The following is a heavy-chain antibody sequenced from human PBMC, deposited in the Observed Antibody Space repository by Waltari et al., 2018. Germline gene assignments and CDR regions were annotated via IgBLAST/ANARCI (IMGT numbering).Heavy chain of an antibody. J-gene: IGHJ4*02. CDR2: IGGSGTDT. CDR1: GYTLSVDA. CDR3: AKEIVVVPGNINYFDY. D-gene: IGHD2-2*01. Sequence: EVQLLESGGGLIQPGGSLRLSCAASGYTLSVDALGWVRPAPAWGLEWISAIGGSGTDTYYADSVKGRFTISRDNSKNRLYLRMSSLRADDTAVYYCAKEIVVVPGNINYFDYWGQGTLVTVSS. V-gene: IGHV3-23*01.